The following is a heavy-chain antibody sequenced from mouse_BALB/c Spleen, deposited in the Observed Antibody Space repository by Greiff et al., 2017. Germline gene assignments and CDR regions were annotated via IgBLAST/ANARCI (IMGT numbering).Heavy chain of an antibody. D-gene: IGHD1-1*01. V-gene: IGHV1-14*01. J-gene: IGHJ4*01. CDR1: GYTFTSYV. Sequence: VQLQQSGPELVKPGASVKMSCKASGYTFTSYVMHWVKQKPGQGLEWIGYINPYNDGTKYNEKFKGKATLTSDKSSSTAYMELSSLTSEDSAVYYCARWYYGSSYGYAMDYWGQGTSVTVSS. CDR3: ARWYYGSSYGYAMDY. CDR2: INPYNDGT.